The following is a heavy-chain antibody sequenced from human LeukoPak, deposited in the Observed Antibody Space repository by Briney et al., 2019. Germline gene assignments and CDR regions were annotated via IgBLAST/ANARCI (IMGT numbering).Heavy chain of an antibody. D-gene: IGHD3-10*01. Sequence: SQTLSLTCTVSGGSITRGGFFWRRVRQHPGKALEWIGYINYSGTTFRNPSLQSRVSISVDTSKNQFSLNVTSMTVADTAVYFCAKDQSGGLDYWGQGILVIVSS. CDR1: GGSITRGGFF. CDR2: INYSGTT. CDR3: AKDQSGGLDY. J-gene: IGHJ4*02. V-gene: IGHV4-31*03.